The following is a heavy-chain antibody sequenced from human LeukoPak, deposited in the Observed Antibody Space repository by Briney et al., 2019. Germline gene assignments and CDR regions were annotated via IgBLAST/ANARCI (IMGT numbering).Heavy chain of an antibody. CDR3: AKSIGAVGDY. D-gene: IGHD6-6*01. J-gene: IGHJ4*02. Sequence: GRSLRLSFAASGFTFSSSGMHWVRQAPGKGLEWVSIISFDGSKRYYADSVKGRFTISRDNSKNTLYLQMNSLRREDTAVYFCAKSIGAVGDYWGQGTLVTVSS. V-gene: IGHV3-30*18. CDR2: ISFDGSKR. CDR1: GFTFSSSG.